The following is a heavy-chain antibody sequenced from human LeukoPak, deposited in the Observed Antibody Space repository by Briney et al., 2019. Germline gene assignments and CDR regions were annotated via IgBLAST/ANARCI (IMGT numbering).Heavy chain of an antibody. V-gene: IGHV1-18*04. CDR2: ISAYNGNT. D-gene: IGHD3/OR15-3a*01. CDR3: AREWTGYYVFDY. CDR1: GYTFTSYG. J-gene: IGHJ4*02. Sequence: ASVKVSCKASGYTFTSYGISWVRQAPGQGLEWMGWISAYNGNTNYAQKFQGRATMTTDTSTSTAYMELRSLRSDDTAVYYCAREWTGYYVFDYWGQGTLVTVSP.